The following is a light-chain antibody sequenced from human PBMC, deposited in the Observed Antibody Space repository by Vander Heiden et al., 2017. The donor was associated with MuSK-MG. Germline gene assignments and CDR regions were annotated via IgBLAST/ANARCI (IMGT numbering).Light chain of an antibody. Sequence: DIVMTQSPDSLAVSLGERATINCKSSQSVLYNSNNKNYLAWYQQKPGQPPKLLIYFASTRESGVPDRFSGSGSGTDFTLTIRSLQAEDVAVYYCQQYYSAPAITFGQGTLLEIK. CDR2: FAS. J-gene: IGKJ5*01. CDR3: QQYYSAPAIT. CDR1: QSVLYNSNNKNY. V-gene: IGKV4-1*01.